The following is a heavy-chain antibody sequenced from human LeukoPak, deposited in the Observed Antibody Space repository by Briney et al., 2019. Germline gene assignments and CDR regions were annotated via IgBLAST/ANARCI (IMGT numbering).Heavy chain of an antibody. V-gene: IGHV4-59*08. Sequence: SETLSLTCTVSGGSISSYYWSWIRQPPGKGLEWIGYIYYSGSTNYNPSLKSRVTISVDTSKNQFSLKLSSVTAADTAVYYCAGLQAYGDYWNYFDYWGQGTLVTVSS. J-gene: IGHJ4*02. CDR2: IYYSGST. D-gene: IGHD4-17*01. CDR3: AGLQAYGDYWNYFDY. CDR1: GGSISSYY.